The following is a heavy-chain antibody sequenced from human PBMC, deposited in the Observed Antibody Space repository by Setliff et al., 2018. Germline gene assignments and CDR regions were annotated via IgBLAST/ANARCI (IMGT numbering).Heavy chain of an antibody. D-gene: IGHD1-26*01. CDR1: GYILSSYG. CDR2: INVSGGSA. V-gene: IGHV1-46*01. Sequence: ASVKVSCKGSGYILSSYGISWVRQAPGQGLEWMGIINVSGGSASYAEKFQGRVTMTRDTSTSTIYMELASLIYDDTAVYYCARAGDAASGRKGVFEYWGQGTAVTVSS. J-gene: IGHJ4*02. CDR3: ARAGDAASGRKGVFEY.